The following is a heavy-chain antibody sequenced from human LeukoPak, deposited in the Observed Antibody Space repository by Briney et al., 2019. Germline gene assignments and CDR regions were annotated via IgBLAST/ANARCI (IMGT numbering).Heavy chain of an antibody. V-gene: IGHV2-70*04. Sequence: SGRALVEPTQTLTLTCTFSGFSLSTRGMRVSWIRQPPGKALEWLARIDWDDDKFYSTSLKTRLTISKDTSKNQVVLTMTNMDPVDTATYYCARTNYGDYRNWFDPWGQGTLVTVSS. CDR3: ARTNYGDYRNWFDP. D-gene: IGHD4-17*01. CDR2: IDWDDDK. J-gene: IGHJ5*02. CDR1: GFSLSTRGMR.